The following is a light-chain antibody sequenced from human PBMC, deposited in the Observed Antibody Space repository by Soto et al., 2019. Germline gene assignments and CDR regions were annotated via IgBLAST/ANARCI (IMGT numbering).Light chain of an antibody. Sequence: QSVLTQPASVSGSPGQSITISCTGTSSDVGGYNYVSWYQQHPGKAPKLMIYDVSSRPSGVSNRFSGSKSGNTASLTISGLQAEDEADYYCKSYTSRSTLAFGGGTKLTVL. V-gene: IGLV2-14*01. J-gene: IGLJ2*01. CDR1: SSDVGGYNY. CDR2: DVS. CDR3: KSYTSRSTLA.